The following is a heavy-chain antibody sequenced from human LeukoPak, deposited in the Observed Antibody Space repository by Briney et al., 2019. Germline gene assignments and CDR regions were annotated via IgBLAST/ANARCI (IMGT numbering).Heavy chain of an antibody. CDR3: ARVSVDTAMVTPSGFDY. D-gene: IGHD5-18*01. Sequence: GGSLRLSCAASGFTFSSYSMNWVRQAPGKVLEWVSSISSSSSYIYYADSVKGRFTISRDNAKNSLYLQMNSLRAEDTAVYYCARVSVDTAMVTPSGFDYWGQGTLVTVSS. CDR1: GFTFSSYS. J-gene: IGHJ4*02. CDR2: ISSSSSYI. V-gene: IGHV3-21*01.